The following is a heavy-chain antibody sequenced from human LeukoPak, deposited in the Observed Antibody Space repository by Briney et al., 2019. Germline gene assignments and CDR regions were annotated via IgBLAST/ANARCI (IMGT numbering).Heavy chain of an antibody. CDR3: AKAVVVAATLTALDY. J-gene: IGHJ4*02. CDR2: ISWNSGSI. CDR1: GFTFDDYA. V-gene: IGHV3-9*01. D-gene: IGHD2-15*01. Sequence: GGSLRLSCAASGFTFDDYAMHWVRHAPGKGLEWVSGISWNSGSIGYADSVKGRFTISRDNAKNSLYLQMNSLRAEDTALYYCAKAVVVAATLTALDYWGQGTLVTVSS.